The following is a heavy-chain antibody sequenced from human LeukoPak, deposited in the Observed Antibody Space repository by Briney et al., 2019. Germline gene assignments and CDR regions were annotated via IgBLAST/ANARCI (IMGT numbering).Heavy chain of an antibody. CDR3: ASSPYSSIPRWFDP. CDR1: GFTFSSYG. J-gene: IGHJ5*02. D-gene: IGHD6-13*01. V-gene: IGHV3-30*02. CDR2: IRYDGSNK. Sequence: GGSLRLSCAASGFTFSSYGMHWVRQAPGKGLEWVAFIRYDGSNKYYADSVKGRFTISRDNAKSSLSLQMNSLRAEDTAVYYCASSPYSSIPRWFDPWGQGTLVTVSS.